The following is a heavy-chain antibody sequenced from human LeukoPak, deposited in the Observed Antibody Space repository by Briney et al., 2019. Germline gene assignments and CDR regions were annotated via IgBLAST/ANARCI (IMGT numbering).Heavy chain of an antibody. CDR3: ARGGFALNVPVVGLNWFDP. CDR2: IYSGGNT. J-gene: IGHJ5*02. CDR1: GFTVSSNY. V-gene: IGHV3-66*01. Sequence: GGSLRLSCAASGFTVSSNYMSWVRQAPGKGLEWVSFIYSGGNTYYADSVKGRFTISRDNSKNTLYLQMNSLRAEDTAVYYCARGGFALNVPVVGLNWFDPWGQGTLVTVSS. D-gene: IGHD2-2*01.